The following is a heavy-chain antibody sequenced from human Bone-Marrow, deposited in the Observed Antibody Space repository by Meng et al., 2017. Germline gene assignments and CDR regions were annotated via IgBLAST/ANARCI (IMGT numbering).Heavy chain of an antibody. CDR1: GGSISSYY. CDR2: IYYSGST. V-gene: IGHV4-59*01. CDR3: ARIHGGNSGDY. D-gene: IGHD4-23*01. J-gene: IGHJ4*02. Sequence: SETLSITCTVSGGSISSYYWSWIRQPPGKGLEWIGYIYYSGSTNYNPSLKSRVTISVDTSKNQFSLKLSSVTAADTAVYYCARIHGGNSGDYWGQGTLVTVSS.